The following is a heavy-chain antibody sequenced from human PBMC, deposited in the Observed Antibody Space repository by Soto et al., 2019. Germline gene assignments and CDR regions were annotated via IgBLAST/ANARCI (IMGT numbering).Heavy chain of an antibody. CDR2: IIPIFGTA. CDR3: ARAKGVEMATIPLFDY. Sequence: GASVKVSCKASGGTFSSYAISWVRQAPGQGLEWMGGIIPIFGTANYAQKFQGRVTITADESTSTAYMELSSLRSEDTAVYYCARAKGVEMATIPLFDYWGQGTLVTVSS. D-gene: IGHD5-12*01. J-gene: IGHJ4*02. CDR1: GGTFSSYA. V-gene: IGHV1-69*13.